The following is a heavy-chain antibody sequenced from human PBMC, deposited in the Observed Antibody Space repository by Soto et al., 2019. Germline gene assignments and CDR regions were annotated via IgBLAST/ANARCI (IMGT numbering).Heavy chain of an antibody. CDR2: INVANGNT. D-gene: IGHD3-3*01. Sequence: QVQLVQSGAEKTKPGASVKVSCKASGYTFIRSAMHWVRQAPGQRLEWMGWINVANGNTKYSQKFQGRVTITSDTSATTAYMELSSLTSEDTAVYYCARGNLWSGYPYYFDYWGHGTLVTVSS. CDR3: ARGNLWSGYPYYFDY. J-gene: IGHJ4*01. V-gene: IGHV1-3*05. CDR1: GYTFIRSA.